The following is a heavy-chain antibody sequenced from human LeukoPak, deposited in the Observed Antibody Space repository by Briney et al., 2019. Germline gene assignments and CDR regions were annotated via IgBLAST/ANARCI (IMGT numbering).Heavy chain of an antibody. V-gene: IGHV3-15*01. CDR3: TTVGKYYDFWSGYYRDYFDY. CDR1: GFTFSSYA. D-gene: IGHD3-3*01. Sequence: GGSLRLSCAASGFTFSSYAMHWVRQAPGKGLEWVGRIKSKTDGGTTDYAAPVKGRFTISRDDSKNTLYLQMNSLKTEDTAVYYCTTVGKYYDFWSGYYRDYFDYWGQGTLVTVSS. CDR2: IKSKTDGGTT. J-gene: IGHJ4*02.